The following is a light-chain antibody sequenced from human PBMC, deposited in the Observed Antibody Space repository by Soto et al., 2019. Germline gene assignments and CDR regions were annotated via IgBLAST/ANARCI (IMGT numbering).Light chain of an antibody. CDR2: EVN. CDR1: SSGVGGYNF. J-gene: IGLJ1*01. V-gene: IGLV2-14*01. CDR3: CSYRGLESRV. Sequence: QSALTQPASVSGSPGQSITISCTGTSSGVGGYNFVSWYKQYPGKAPKLMIYEVNRRPSGASDRFSGSKSGNTASLTISGLQAEDEADYYCCSYRGLESRVFGTGTKVTVL.